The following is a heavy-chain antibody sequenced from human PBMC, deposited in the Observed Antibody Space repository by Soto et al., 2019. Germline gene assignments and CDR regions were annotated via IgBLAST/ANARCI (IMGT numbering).Heavy chain of an antibody. CDR3: ASPTKPLYYYYGMDV. D-gene: IGHD1-1*01. CDR1: GGTFSSYA. CDR2: IITIFGTA. Sequence: SVKVSCKASGGTFSSYAISWVRQAPGQGLEWMGGIITIFGTANYAQKFQGRVTITADESTSTAYMELSSLRSEDTAVYYCASPTKPLYYYYGMDVWGRGTTVTVSS. V-gene: IGHV1-69*13. J-gene: IGHJ6*02.